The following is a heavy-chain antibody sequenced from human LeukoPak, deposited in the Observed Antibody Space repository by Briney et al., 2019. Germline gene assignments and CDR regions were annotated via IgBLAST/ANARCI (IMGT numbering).Heavy chain of an antibody. J-gene: IGHJ3*02. CDR2: ISSSSSYI. CDR1: GFTFSSYS. D-gene: IGHD2-2*01. Sequence: GGSLRLSCAASGFTFSSYSMNWVRQAPGKGLEWVSSISSSSSYIYYADSVKVRFTISRDNAKNSLYLQMNSLRAEDTAVYYCARDQEVVPAATDAFDIWGQGTMVTVSS. CDR3: ARDQEVVPAATDAFDI. V-gene: IGHV3-21*01.